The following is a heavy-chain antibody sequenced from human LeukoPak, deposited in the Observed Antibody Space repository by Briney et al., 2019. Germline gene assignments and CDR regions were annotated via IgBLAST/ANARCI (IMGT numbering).Heavy chain of an antibody. CDR1: GGTFSSYA. D-gene: IGHD6-13*01. CDR3: ARDGLLYSSSWVDY. CDR2: IIPILGIA. Sequence: GASVKVSCKASGGTFSSYAISWVRQAPGQGLEWMGRIIPILGIANYAQKFQGRVTVTADKSTSTAYMELSRLRSDDTAVYYCARDGLLYSSSWVDYWGQGTLVTVSS. J-gene: IGHJ4*02. V-gene: IGHV1-69*04.